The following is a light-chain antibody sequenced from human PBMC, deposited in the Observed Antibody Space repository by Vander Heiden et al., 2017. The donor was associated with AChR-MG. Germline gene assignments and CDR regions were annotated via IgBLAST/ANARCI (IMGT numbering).Light chain of an antibody. CDR3: MQSLEAPVT. CDR1: QSLLHSDGYNY. J-gene: IGKJ4*01. CDR2: LGS. Sequence: DIVMTQSPLSLPVTPGEPASISCTSSQSLLHSDGYNYLEWYLQKPGQSPQLLIYLGSYRASGVPDRFSGSGSVTGFSLRISRVEAEDVGVYYCMQSLEAPVTFGEGTKVQIQ. V-gene: IGKV2-28*01.